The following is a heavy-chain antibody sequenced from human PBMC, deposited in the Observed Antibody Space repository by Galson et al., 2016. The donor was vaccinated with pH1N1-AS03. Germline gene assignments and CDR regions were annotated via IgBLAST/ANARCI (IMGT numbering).Heavy chain of an antibody. CDR1: GFTFSSYA. CDR3: ARESLYGGYYFDY. D-gene: IGHD2-8*01. J-gene: IGHJ4*02. V-gene: IGHV3-33*01. Sequence: SLRLSCAASGFTFSSYAIHCVRQAPGKGLDCVAVIWHDGNTQYSADSVKGRFIISRDNSKSTVSLQMNSLRAEDTAVYFCARESLYGGYYFDYWGQGALVTVSS. CDR2: IWHDGNTQ.